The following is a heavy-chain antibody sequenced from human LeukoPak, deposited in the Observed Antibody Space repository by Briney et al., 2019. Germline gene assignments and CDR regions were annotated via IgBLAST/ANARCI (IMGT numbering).Heavy chain of an antibody. CDR2: ISSRSSYI. V-gene: IGHV3-21*01. J-gene: IGHJ4*02. Sequence: GGSLRLSCAASGFTFSSYEMNWVRQAPGKGLEWVSSISSRSSYIYYADSLKGRFSISRDNAKNSLYLQMNSLRAEDTAVYYCARDDRGFDYWGQGTLVTVSS. D-gene: IGHD1-14*01. CDR1: GFTFSSYE. CDR3: ARDDRGFDY.